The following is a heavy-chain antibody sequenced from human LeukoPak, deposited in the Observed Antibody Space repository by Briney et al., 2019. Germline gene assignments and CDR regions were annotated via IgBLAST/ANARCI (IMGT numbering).Heavy chain of an antibody. CDR1: GYSFASYR. CDR3: ARRDYCSSTSCYGYFDY. CDR2: IYHGDSDT. V-gene: IGHV5-51*01. J-gene: IGHJ4*02. Sequence: GASLKISCKGTGYSFASYRIGWLRQLPGKGLEWMGIIYHGDSDTSDSPSLQGQVTISADKSISTAYLQWSRLKASDTAMYYCARRDYCSSTSCYGYFDYWGQGTLVTVSS. D-gene: IGHD2-2*01.